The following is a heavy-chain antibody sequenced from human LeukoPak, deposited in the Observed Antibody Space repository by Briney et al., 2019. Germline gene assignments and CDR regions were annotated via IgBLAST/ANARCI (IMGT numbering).Heavy chain of an antibody. CDR1: GFTFSSYS. J-gene: IGHJ4*02. D-gene: IGHD6-6*01. Sequence: GGSLRLSWAASGFTFSSYSMNWVRQAPGKGLEWVSSISSSSSYIYYADSVKGRFTISRDNAKNSLYLQMNSLRAEDTAVYYCARETIDSSSTILGYWGQGTLATVSS. CDR3: ARETIDSSSTILGY. V-gene: IGHV3-21*01. CDR2: ISSSSSYI.